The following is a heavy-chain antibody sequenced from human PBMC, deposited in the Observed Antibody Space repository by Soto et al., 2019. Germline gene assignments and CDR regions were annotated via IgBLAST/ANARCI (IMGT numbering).Heavy chain of an antibody. Sequence: SETLSLTCTVSGGSRSPYYWSWIRQPPGKGLEGVGYFYYGGTSSYNPSLKRRVTISVETSKGQISLSLGSVTAADTAGYYCARLRDYYQYLDPWGPGTMVT. CDR2: FYYGGTS. D-gene: IGHD3-22*01. J-gene: IGHJ5*02. CDR1: GGSRSPYY. V-gene: IGHV4-59*08. CDR3: ARLRDYYQYLDP.